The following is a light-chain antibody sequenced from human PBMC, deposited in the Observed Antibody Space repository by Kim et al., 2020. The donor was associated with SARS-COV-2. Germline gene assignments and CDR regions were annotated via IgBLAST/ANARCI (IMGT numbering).Light chain of an antibody. V-gene: IGKV1-9*01. CDR2: DAS. J-gene: IGKJ4*01. CDR1: QAIGRS. Sequence: SASVGDRVTITCRASQAIGRSLAWYQQKPGKAPSLLIYDASTLQRGVPSGFSGSASGTEFTLTISSLQPEDFATYYCQQHNAYPPTFGGGTKVEI. CDR3: QQHNAYPPT.